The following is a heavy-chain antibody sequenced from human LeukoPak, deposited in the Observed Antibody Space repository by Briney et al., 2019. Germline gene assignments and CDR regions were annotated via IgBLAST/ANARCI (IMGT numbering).Heavy chain of an antibody. V-gene: IGHV4-61*02. CDR2: IYTSGST. J-gene: IGHJ4*02. Sequence: SDTLSLTCTVSGGSISSVSYYWSWIRQPAGKGLEWIRRIYTSGSTNYNPSLKIRVTISVDTSKNQFSLKLSSVTAADTAIYYCARHGRHYYDSRGRYFDYWGQGTLVTVSS. D-gene: IGHD3-22*01. CDR1: GGSISSVSYY. CDR3: ARHGRHYYDSRGRYFDY.